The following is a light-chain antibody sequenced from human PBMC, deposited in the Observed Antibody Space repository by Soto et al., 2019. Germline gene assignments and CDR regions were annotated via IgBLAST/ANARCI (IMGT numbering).Light chain of an antibody. CDR2: GAS. J-gene: IGKJ5*01. Sequence: EVVLTQSPATLSVSPGERATLSCRASQSVSSNLAWYQQKHGQAPRLLIYGASTRATGIPARFSGSGSGTEFTLTISSLQSEDFAVYYCQQYDNWPPITFGHGTRLWIK. CDR3: QQYDNWPPIT. V-gene: IGKV3-15*01. CDR1: QSVSSN.